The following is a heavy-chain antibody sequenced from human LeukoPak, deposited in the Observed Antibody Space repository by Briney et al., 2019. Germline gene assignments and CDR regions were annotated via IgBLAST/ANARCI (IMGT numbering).Heavy chain of an antibody. D-gene: IGHD3-16*01. Sequence: SETLSLTCTVSGGSISGHYWTWIRQPPGKGLEWIGQIHYSGRPDYNPSLKSRVTISVDTSKNQRSPKVTSVTGADTAVYYCARFGVDYDMDVWGQGTTVTVSS. J-gene: IGHJ6*02. CDR1: GGSISGHY. CDR2: IHYSGRP. CDR3: ARFGVDYDMDV. V-gene: IGHV4-59*11.